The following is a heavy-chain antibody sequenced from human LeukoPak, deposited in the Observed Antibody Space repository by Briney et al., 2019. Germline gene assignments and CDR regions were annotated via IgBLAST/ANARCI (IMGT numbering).Heavy chain of an antibody. Sequence: GSSVKVSCKASGGTFSSYAISWVRQAPGQRLEWMGWINAGNGNTKYSQKFQGRVTITRDTSASTAYMELSSLRSEDTAVYYCARERYDYVWGRVFDYWGQGTLVTVSS. V-gene: IGHV1-3*01. CDR1: GGTFSSYA. CDR3: ARERYDYVWGRVFDY. CDR2: INAGNGNT. D-gene: IGHD3-16*01. J-gene: IGHJ4*02.